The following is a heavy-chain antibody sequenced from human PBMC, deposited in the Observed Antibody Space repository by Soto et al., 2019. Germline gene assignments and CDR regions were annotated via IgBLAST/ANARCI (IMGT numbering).Heavy chain of an antibody. V-gene: IGHV4-34*01. Sequence: PSETLSLTCAVFGGSFSGYYWSWIRQPPGKGLEWIGEINHSGSTNYNPSLKSRVTISVDTSKNQFSLKLSSVTAADTAVYYCARGRGGYFGYYYYMEVWGKGTTVTVSS. CDR3: ARGRGGYFGYYYYMEV. J-gene: IGHJ6*03. CDR1: GGSFSGYY. D-gene: IGHD5-12*01. CDR2: INHSGST.